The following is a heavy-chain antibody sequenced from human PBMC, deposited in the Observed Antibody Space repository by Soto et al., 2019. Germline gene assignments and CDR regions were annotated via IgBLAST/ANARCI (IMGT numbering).Heavy chain of an antibody. D-gene: IGHD2-2*01. Sequence: SETLSLTCTVSGGSISSYYWSWIRQPPGKGLEWIGYIYYSGSTNYNPSLKSRVTISVDTSKNQFSLKLSSVTAADTAVYYCARGLVPAAVYYFDYWGQGTLVTVSS. V-gene: IGHV4-59*08. J-gene: IGHJ4*02. CDR3: ARGLVPAAVYYFDY. CDR2: IYYSGST. CDR1: GGSISSYY.